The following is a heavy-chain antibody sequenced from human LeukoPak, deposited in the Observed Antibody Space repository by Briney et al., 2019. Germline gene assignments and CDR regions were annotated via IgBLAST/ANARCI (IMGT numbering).Heavy chain of an antibody. CDR2: IIPIFGTA. J-gene: IGHJ5*02. CDR3: ASTRRYNWNDVNWFDP. V-gene: IGHV1-69*01. D-gene: IGHD1-1*01. CDR1: GGTFSSYA. Sequence: SVKVSCKASGGTFSSYAISWVRQAPGQGLEWMGGIIPIFGTANYAQKFQGRATITADESTSTAYMELSSLRSEDTAVYYCASTRRYNWNDVNWFDPWGQGTLVTVSS.